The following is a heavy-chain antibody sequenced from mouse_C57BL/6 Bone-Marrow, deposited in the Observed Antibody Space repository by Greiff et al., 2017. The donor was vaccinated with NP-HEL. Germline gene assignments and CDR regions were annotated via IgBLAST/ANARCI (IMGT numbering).Heavy chain of an antibody. D-gene: IGHD1-1*01. Sequence: VQLQQPGAELVKPGASVKMSCKASGYTFTSYWITWVKQRPGQGLEWIGDIYPGSGSTNYNEKFKSKATLTVDTSSSTAYMQLSSLTSEDSAVYYCARNPLHYYGSSHWYFDVWGTGTTVTVSS. CDR1: GYTFTSYW. CDR2: IYPGSGST. CDR3: ARNPLHYYGSSHWYFDV. J-gene: IGHJ1*03. V-gene: IGHV1-55*01.